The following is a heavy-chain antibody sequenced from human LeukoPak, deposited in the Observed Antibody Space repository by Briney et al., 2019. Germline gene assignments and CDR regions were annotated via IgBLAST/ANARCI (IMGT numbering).Heavy chain of an antibody. CDR1: GYIFTGYY. V-gene: IGHV1-2*02. Sequence: ASVKVSCKASGYIFTGYYMHWLRQAPGQGLEWMGWIDPESGDTNYAQKFQDKITMTRDTSISTAYMELSRLRSDDTAVYYCARTYYDFWSGQTTSHTIDYWGQGTLVTVSS. D-gene: IGHD3-3*01. CDR3: ARTYYDFWSGQTTSHTIDY. CDR2: IDPESGDT. J-gene: IGHJ4*02.